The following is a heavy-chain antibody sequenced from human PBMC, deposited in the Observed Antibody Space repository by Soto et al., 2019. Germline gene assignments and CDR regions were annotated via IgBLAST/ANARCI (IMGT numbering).Heavy chain of an antibody. D-gene: IGHD1-26*01. Sequence: QVQLVQSGAEVKKPGASVKVSCKASGYTFTSYDINWVRQATGQGLEWMGWMNPNSGTTGYAQKFQGRVSMTRNTSITTAYMELSSLRSEDTAVYYCAREISGSYRFDYWGQGTLVTVSS. CDR2: MNPNSGTT. CDR3: AREISGSYRFDY. CDR1: GYTFTSYD. V-gene: IGHV1-8*01. J-gene: IGHJ4*02.